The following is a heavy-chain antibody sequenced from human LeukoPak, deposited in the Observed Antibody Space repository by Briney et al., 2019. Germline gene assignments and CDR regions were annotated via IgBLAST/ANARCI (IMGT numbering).Heavy chain of an antibody. J-gene: IGHJ4*02. CDR3: ARYLYDAGPFYL. CDR2: IHDSGDT. D-gene: IGHD3-10*01. V-gene: IGHV4-59*08. Sequence: SETLSLTCTVSGGSIGSYYWGWISQSPEKGLEWIGFIHDSGDTKYNPSLKSRVTTSLDMSKNQFSLTLTSVTAADTAIYYCARYLYDAGPFYLWGQGNLVTVSS. CDR1: GGSIGSYY.